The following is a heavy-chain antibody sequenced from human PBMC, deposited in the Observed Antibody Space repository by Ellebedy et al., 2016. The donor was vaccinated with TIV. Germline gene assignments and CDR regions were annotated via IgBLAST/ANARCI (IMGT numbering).Heavy chain of an antibody. CDR3: AREGIVGGPTEYYFDS. CDR1: GFTFSSNW. D-gene: IGHD1-26*01. CDR2: INSDGSRS. Sequence: PGGSLRLSCAASGFTFSSNWMHWFRQAPGKGLVWVSRINSDGSRSTYEDSVKGRFTISRDNAKNTLYVQMNSLRAEDTAVYYCAREGIVGGPTEYYFDSWGQGTLVTVSS. V-gene: IGHV3-74*01. J-gene: IGHJ4*02.